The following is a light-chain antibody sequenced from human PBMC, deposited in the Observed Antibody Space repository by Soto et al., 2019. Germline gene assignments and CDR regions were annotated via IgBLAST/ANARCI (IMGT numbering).Light chain of an antibody. J-gene: IGKJ2*01. Sequence: EIQMTQSPSTLSASVGDRVTITCRASQSISTWVAWYQQRPGKAPKVLIYDASNLQSGVPSRFSGSGSGTEFTLTISSQQPDDFATYFCQQYNEYLYTFGQGTKLEIK. CDR2: DAS. CDR1: QSISTW. CDR3: QQYNEYLYT. V-gene: IGKV1-5*01.